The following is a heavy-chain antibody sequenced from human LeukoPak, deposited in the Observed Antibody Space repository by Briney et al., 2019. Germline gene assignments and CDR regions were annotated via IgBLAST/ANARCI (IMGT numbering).Heavy chain of an antibody. V-gene: IGHV1-2*02. J-gene: IGHJ5*02. CDR3: ARDRADIAAGWFDP. Sequence: ASVKVSCKASGYTSTGYYMHWVRQAPGQGLEWMGWINPNSGGTNYAQKFQGRVTMTRDTSISTAYMELSRLRSDDTAVYYCARDRADIAAGWFDPWGQGTLVTVSS. CDR1: GYTSTGYY. CDR2: INPNSGGT. D-gene: IGHD6-13*01.